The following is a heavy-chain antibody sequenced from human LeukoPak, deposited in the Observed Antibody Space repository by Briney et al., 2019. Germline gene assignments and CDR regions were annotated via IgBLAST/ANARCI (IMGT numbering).Heavy chain of an antibody. CDR2: INHSGST. CDR1: GGSFSGYY. CDR3: ARGRYYYDSSGYYEYNWFDP. V-gene: IGHV4-34*01. D-gene: IGHD3-22*01. J-gene: IGHJ5*02. Sequence: SETLSLTCAVYGGSFSGYYWSWIRQPPGKGLEWIGEINHSGSTNYNPSLKSRVTMSVDTSKNQFSLKLSSVTAADTAVYYCARGRYYYDSSGYYEYNWFDPWGQGTLVTVSS.